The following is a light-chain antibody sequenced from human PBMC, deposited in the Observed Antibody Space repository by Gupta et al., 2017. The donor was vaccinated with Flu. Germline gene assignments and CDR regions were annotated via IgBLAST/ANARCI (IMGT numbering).Light chain of an antibody. V-gene: IGLV4-69*01. Sequence: QLVLTQSPSASASLGASVQLTCTLSSGHSIYAIAWPQQPPGKGPRNLMTLNSDCSHIRGDGSPDRFSGSSSGVERDRTISSRQAEDEDDYYCQTWDTGVRVFGGGTKLTVL. CDR1: SGHSIYA. CDR3: QTWDTGVRV. CDR2: LNSDCSH. J-gene: IGLJ3*02.